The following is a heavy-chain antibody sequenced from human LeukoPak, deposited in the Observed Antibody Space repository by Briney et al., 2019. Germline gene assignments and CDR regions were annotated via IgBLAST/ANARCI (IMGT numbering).Heavy chain of an antibody. CDR1: GFNFSTYW. Sequence: PGGSLRLSCAASGFNFSTYWMTWVRQVPGKGLEWVANIKEDGSEIYYVDAVKGRFSISRDNAKTSLYLQMNSRSVADTAVYYCVTDQTGRHPYFFDYWGQGILVTVSS. CDR2: IKEDGSEI. D-gene: IGHD3-10*01. J-gene: IGHJ4*02. V-gene: IGHV3-7*01. CDR3: VTDQTGRHPYFFDY.